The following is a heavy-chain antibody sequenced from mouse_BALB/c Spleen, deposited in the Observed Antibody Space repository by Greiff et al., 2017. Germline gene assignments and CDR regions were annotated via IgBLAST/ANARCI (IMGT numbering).Heavy chain of an antibody. CDR3: ARFRDWFAY. J-gene: IGHJ3*01. CDR1: GYSITSDYA. Sequence: VQLQQSGPGLVKPSQSLSLTCTVTGYSITSDYAWNWIRQFPGNKLEWMGYISYSGSTSYNPSLKSRISITRDTSKNQFFLQLNSVTTEDTATYYCARFRDWFAYWGQGTLVTVSA. CDR2: ISYSGST. V-gene: IGHV3-2*02.